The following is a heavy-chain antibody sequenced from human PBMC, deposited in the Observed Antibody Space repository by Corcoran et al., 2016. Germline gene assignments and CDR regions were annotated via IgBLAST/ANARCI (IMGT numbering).Heavy chain of an antibody. D-gene: IGHD2-2*01. V-gene: IGHV4-34*01. CDR1: GGSFSGYY. CDR2: INHSGST. Sequence: QVQLQQWGAGLLKPSETLSLTCAVYGGSFSGYYWSWIRQPPGKGLEWIGEINHSGSTNYNPSLKSRVTISVDTSKNQFSLKLSSVTASDTAVDYCARAYCSSTSCYLRGYFDLWGRGTLVTVSS. CDR3: ARAYCSSTSCYLRGYFDL. J-gene: IGHJ2*01.